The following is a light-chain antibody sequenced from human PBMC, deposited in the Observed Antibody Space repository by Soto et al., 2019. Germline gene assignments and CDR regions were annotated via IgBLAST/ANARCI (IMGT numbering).Light chain of an antibody. J-gene: IGLJ1*01. CDR3: SSYSHSPPSYV. V-gene: IGLV2-14*03. Sequence: QSVLTQPASVSGSPRQSITISSTGSSVDVGDYNSVSWYQQHPGKAPKVMIYHVTIRASGVSNRFSGSKSGNTASLTISGLQAEDEADYYCSSYSHSPPSYVFGTGTKVTVL. CDR2: HVT. CDR1: SVDVGDYNS.